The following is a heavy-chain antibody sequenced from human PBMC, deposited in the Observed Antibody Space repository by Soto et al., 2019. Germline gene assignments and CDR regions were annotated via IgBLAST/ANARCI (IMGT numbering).Heavy chain of an antibody. J-gene: IGHJ1*01. D-gene: IGHD3-22*01. V-gene: IGHV3-23*01. CDR3: AKYRPYYYDSSGYFQH. Sequence: GESLKISCAASGFTFSSYAMSWVRQAPGKGLEWVSAISGSGGSTYYADSVKGRFTISRDNSKNTLYLQMNSLRAEDTAVYYCAKYRPYYYDSSGYFQHWGQGTLVTVSS. CDR2: ISGSGGST. CDR1: GFTFSSYA.